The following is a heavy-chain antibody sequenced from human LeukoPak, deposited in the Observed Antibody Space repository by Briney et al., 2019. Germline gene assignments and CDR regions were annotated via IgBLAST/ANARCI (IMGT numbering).Heavy chain of an antibody. CDR3: ATTQWLVDAFDI. CDR2: ISGSGGST. J-gene: IGHJ3*02. D-gene: IGHD6-19*01. V-gene: IGHV3-23*01. CDR1: GFTFSSYA. Sequence: PGWSLRLSCAASGFTFSSYAMSWVRQAPGKGLEWVSAISGSGGSTYYADSVKGRFTISRDNSKNTLYLQMNSLRAEDTAVYYCATTQWLVDAFDIWGQGTMVTVSS.